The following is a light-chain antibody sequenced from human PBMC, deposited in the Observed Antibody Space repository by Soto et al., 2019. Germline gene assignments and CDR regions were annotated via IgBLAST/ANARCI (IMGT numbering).Light chain of an antibody. CDR3: QQRKNWPPIT. J-gene: IGKJ5*01. CDR1: QSVSSY. CDR2: DAS. Sequence: EIVMTPSPATLSLSPVERATLSCRASQSVSSYLAWYQQTPGQAPRLLIYDASNRATGIPARFSGSGSGTVFTLTIGSLEPEDSAVYYCQQRKNWPPITFGQGTRLEIK. V-gene: IGKV3-11*01.